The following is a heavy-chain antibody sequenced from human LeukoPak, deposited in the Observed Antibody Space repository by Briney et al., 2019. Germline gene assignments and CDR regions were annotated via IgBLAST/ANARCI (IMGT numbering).Heavy chain of an antibody. CDR3: AGSGYSYGNSFDY. D-gene: IGHD5-18*01. J-gene: IGHJ4*02. Sequence: SETLSLTCTVSGGSISSYFWSSIRQPAGKGLEWIGRMYTSGSTNYNPSLKSRVTMSADTSKNQFSLKMSSVTAADTAVYYCAGSGYSYGNSFDYWGQGTLVTVSS. V-gene: IGHV4-4*07. CDR2: MYTSGST. CDR1: GGSISSYF.